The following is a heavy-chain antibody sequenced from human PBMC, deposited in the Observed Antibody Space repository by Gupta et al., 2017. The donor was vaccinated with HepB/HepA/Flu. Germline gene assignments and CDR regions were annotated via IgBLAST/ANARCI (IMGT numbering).Heavy chain of an antibody. J-gene: IGHJ5*02. CDR1: TRTFSDLG. V-gene: IGHV3-9*01. CDR2: ITGNGGYI. D-gene: IGHD6-19*01. Sequence: EVQLVEFGGGVVQPGRSLRLSCVPSTRTFSDLGMHWVRRGPGKGLGWVSGITGNGGYIKYADSVKGRFSISRDNAKNSVYLQMNSLRVEDTAFYDCVKDTGGWESPTWGQGSLVTVPS. CDR3: VKDTGGWESPT.